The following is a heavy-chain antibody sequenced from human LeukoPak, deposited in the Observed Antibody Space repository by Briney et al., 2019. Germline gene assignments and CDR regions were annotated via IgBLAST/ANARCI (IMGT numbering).Heavy chain of an antibody. Sequence: PGRSLRLSCAASGFTFSSYAMHWVRQAPGKGLEWVAVISYDGSNKYYADSVKGRFTISRDNSKNTLYLQMNSLRAEDTAVYYCAYGDSDAFDIWGQGTMVTVSS. CDR3: AYGDSDAFDI. V-gene: IGHV3-30-3*01. CDR1: GFTFSSYA. J-gene: IGHJ3*02. D-gene: IGHD4-17*01. CDR2: ISYDGSNK.